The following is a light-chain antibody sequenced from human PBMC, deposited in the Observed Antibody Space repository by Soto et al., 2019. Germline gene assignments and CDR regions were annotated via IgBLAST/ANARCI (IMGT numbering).Light chain of an antibody. J-gene: IGKJ4*01. CDR2: AAS. CDR3: QKSYSTPLT. CDR1: QSIGGF. V-gene: IGKV1-39*01. Sequence: DIQMTQSPSSLSVAVGDRVTITCRARQSIGGFLNWYQQKFGKAPKLLIYAASSLQSGVPSRFSGSGSGTDVTLTISSLQPEDFATYYCQKSYSTPLTFGVGTPVEI.